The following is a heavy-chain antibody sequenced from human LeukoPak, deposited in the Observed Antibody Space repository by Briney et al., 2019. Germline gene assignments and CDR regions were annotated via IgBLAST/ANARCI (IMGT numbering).Heavy chain of an antibody. Sequence: AAVKVSCKASGYTFTNYYIHWVRQAPVQGLEWMGLINPSGGTTNCAQKFQGRVTMTRDMSTTTVYMHLSSLRSEDTAVYYCAREAVTIFGLVRTQTPKGPHRFDPWGQGTLVTVSS. CDR3: AREAVTIFGLVRTQTPKGPHRFDP. CDR2: INPSGGTT. D-gene: IGHD3-3*01. V-gene: IGHV1-46*01. CDR1: GYTFTNYY. J-gene: IGHJ5*02.